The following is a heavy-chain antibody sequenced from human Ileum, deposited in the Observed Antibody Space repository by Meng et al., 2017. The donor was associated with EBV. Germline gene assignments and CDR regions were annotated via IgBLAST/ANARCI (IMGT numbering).Heavy chain of an antibody. CDR2: TWSGGRGE. CDR1: GFSFNYYG. D-gene: IGHD3-22*01. CDR3: ARDIDTSSHYSRFDP. V-gene: IGHV3-33*01. Sequence: QVHLVESGXGVVQPGRSLRLSCATSGFSFNYYGIHWVRQAPGKGLEWVAVTWSGGRGEYYADSVKGRFTIARDNSENTVLLEMNSLRAEDTAMYYCARDIDTSSHYSRFDPWGQGTLVTGSS. J-gene: IGHJ5*02.